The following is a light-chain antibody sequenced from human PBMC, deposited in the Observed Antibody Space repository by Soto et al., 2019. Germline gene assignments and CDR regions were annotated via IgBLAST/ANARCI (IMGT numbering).Light chain of an antibody. CDR1: QSVSSY. CDR3: QHYSSWT. Sequence: EIVLTQSPATLSLSPGERATLSCRASQSVSSYLAWYQQKPGQAPRLLMYGASSRATGVPDRFSGSGSGTDFTLTISRLEPEDSAVYSCQHYSSWTFGQGTKVEIK. V-gene: IGKV3-20*01. J-gene: IGKJ1*01. CDR2: GAS.